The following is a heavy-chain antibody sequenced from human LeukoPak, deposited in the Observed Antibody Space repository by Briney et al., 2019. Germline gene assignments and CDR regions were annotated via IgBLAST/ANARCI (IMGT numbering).Heavy chain of an antibody. J-gene: IGHJ3*02. Sequence: GGSLRLSCAASGFTFSSYSMNWVRQAPGKGLEWVSSISSSSSYIYYADSVKGRFTISRDNAKDSLYLQMNSLRPEDTALYYCARDLVPGYSYGPGDAFDIWGQGTMVTVSS. CDR1: GFTFSSYS. V-gene: IGHV3-21*01. D-gene: IGHD5-18*01. CDR2: ISSSSSYI. CDR3: ARDLVPGYSYGPGDAFDI.